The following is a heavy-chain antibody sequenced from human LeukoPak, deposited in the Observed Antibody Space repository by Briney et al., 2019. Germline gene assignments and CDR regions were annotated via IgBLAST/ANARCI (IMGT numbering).Heavy chain of an antibody. CDR3: ARDVSGGSYFDY. J-gene: IGHJ4*02. CDR1: GGSVSSGSYY. Sequence: PSETLSLTCTVSGGSVSSGSYYWSWIRQPPGKGLEWIGYIYYSGSTNYNPSLKSRVTISVDTSKNQFSLKLISVTAADTAVYYCARDVSGGSYFDYWGQGTLVTVSP. V-gene: IGHV4-61*01. CDR2: IYYSGST. D-gene: IGHD1-26*01.